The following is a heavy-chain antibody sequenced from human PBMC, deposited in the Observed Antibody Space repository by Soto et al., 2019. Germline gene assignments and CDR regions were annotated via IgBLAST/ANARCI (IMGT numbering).Heavy chain of an antibody. J-gene: IGHJ4*02. CDR3: AREVLSYYYASSGYSSPAFDY. Sequence: ASVKVSCKASGYTFTSYGISWVRQAPGQGLEWMGWISAYNGNTNYAQKLQGRVTMTTDTSTSTAYMELRSLRSDDTAVYYCAREVLSYYYASSGYSSPAFDYWGQGTLVTVSS. CDR2: ISAYNGNT. D-gene: IGHD3-22*01. V-gene: IGHV1-18*01. CDR1: GYTFTSYG.